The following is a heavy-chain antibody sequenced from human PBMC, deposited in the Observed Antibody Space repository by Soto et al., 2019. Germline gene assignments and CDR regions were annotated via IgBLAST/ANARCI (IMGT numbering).Heavy chain of an antibody. Sequence: EVQLVESGGGLVQPGGSLRLSCAVSGFTFSDHFMDWVRQAPGTGLEWMGRSRNKAYSYTTEYAASVKGRFTISRDDSKNSLYLQMNGLKTDDTAVYYCIYCVFYYKLHIMEVWGQGTTVTVSS. J-gene: IGHJ6*02. CDR3: IYCVFYYKLHIMEV. CDR1: GFTFSDHF. D-gene: IGHD1-26*01. CDR2: SRNKAYSYTT. V-gene: IGHV3-72*01.